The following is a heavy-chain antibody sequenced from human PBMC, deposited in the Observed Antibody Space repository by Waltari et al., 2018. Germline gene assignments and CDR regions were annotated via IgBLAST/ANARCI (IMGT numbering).Heavy chain of an antibody. CDR1: GFTFSSRW. J-gene: IGHJ4*02. D-gene: IGHD1-1*01. Sequence: EVQLVESGGGLVPPGGSLRLSCAASGFTFSSRWMNWVRQAPGKGLVWVSLINSDGSSTSYADSVKGRFTISRDNAKNTLYLQMNSLRAEDTAVYYCRSATGPDDYWGQGTLVTVSS. V-gene: IGHV3-74*01. CDR3: RSATGPDDY. CDR2: INSDGSST.